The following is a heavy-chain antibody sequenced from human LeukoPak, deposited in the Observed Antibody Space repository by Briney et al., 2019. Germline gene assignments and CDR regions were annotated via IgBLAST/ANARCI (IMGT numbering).Heavy chain of an antibody. J-gene: IGHJ4*02. D-gene: IGHD1-7*01. CDR2: IMSSSRNI. V-gene: IGHV3-21*01. Sequence: GGSLRLSCAASGFSFGSYSMNWVRQAPGKALEWVSSIMSSSRNIYYADSVKGRFTISRDNAKNSLYLQLSSLRAEDTAVYYCARAVTGTTRVNDYWGQGTLVTVSS. CDR3: ARAVTGTTRVNDY. CDR1: GFSFGSYS.